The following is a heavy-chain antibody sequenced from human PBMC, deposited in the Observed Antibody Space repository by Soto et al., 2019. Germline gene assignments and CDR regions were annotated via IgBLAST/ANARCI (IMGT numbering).Heavy chain of an antibody. CDR3: AKANPYDFWSGYYTGGVFDY. V-gene: IGHV3-9*01. CDR1: GFTFDDYA. J-gene: IGHJ4*02. CDR2: ISWNSGSI. Sequence: EVQLVESGGGLVQPGRSLRLSCAASGFTFDDYAMHWVRQAPGKGLEWVSGISWNSGSIGYADSVKGRFTISRDNAKNSLYLQMNSLRAEDTALCYCAKANPYDFWSGYYTGGVFDYWGQGTLVTVSS. D-gene: IGHD3-3*01.